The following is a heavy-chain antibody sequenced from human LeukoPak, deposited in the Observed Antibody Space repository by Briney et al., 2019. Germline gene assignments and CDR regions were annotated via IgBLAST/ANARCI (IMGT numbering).Heavy chain of an antibody. CDR2: IYTSGKT. CDR1: GDSISSGRYY. CDR3: ARSFSGSYYFEY. Sequence: PSETLSLTCTVSGDSISSGRYYWSCVRQPAGKELECIGRIYTSGKTDYNPYTPSPKSRVTVSLDTSKNQLSLFLTSVTAADTAMYYCARSFSGSYYFEYWGQGTLVTVSS. V-gene: IGHV4-61*02. D-gene: IGHD1-26*01. J-gene: IGHJ4*02.